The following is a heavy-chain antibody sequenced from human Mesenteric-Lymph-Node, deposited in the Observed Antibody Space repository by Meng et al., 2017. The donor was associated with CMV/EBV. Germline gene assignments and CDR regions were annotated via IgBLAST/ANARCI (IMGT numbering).Heavy chain of an antibody. V-gene: IGHV3-21*04. J-gene: IGHJ4*02. Sequence: GGSLKISCAASGFTFSSYSMNWVRQAPGKGLEWVSSISSSSSYIYYADSVKGRFTISRDSAQNSLYLHLQMDSLRPEDTALYYCIGESQPGGCDYWGQGTLVTVSS. D-gene: IGHD1-14*01. CDR2: ISSSSSYI. CDR1: GFTFSSYS. CDR3: IGESQPGGCDY.